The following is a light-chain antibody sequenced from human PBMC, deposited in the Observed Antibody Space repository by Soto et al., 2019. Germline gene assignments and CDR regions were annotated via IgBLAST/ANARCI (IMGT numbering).Light chain of an antibody. Sequence: EIVRTQSPATLYVSPGEGASLSCRASQSSRTNLALYRHKPGQPPSLLIYEASTRATGIPAGFSGSGSWTEFALTISSLQYEDSAVYYCHQYDAWAFTFGQGTKL. CDR2: EAS. V-gene: IGKV3-15*01. CDR1: QSSRTN. J-gene: IGKJ2*01. CDR3: HQYDAWAFT.